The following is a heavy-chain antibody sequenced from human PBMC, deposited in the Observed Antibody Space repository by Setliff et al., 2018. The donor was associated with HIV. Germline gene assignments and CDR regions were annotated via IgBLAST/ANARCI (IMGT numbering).Heavy chain of an antibody. CDR1: GYTFSTHH. Sequence: GASVMVSCKTSGYTFSTHHMHWVRQAPRHGLEWLGTIDPSGGASTYSDTLPGRVTISLDTSTTTGYLKLTGLTPGDTAVYYCARENVRRLLLYAGDFDFWGQGTLVTVSS. V-gene: IGHV1-46*01. D-gene: IGHD3-3*01. CDR3: ARENVRRLLLYAGDFDF. J-gene: IGHJ4*02. CDR2: IDPSGGAS.